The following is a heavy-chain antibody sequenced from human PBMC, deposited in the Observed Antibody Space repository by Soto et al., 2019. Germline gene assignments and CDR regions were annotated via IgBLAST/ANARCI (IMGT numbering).Heavy chain of an antibody. J-gene: IGHJ6*02. Sequence: GESLKISCKGSGYTFTNYWIGWVRQMPGKGLEWKGIIYPGDSDTKYNPSFQGQVTISADKSITTTYLRWTSLKASDTAIYYCAASILYYGMDVWGQGTTVTVSS. V-gene: IGHV5-51*01. CDR3: AASILYYGMDV. CDR2: IYPGDSDT. CDR1: GYTFTNYW.